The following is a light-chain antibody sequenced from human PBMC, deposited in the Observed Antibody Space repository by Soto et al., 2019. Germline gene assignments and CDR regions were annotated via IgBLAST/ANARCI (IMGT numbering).Light chain of an antibody. CDR3: RQYGRSLGFA. V-gene: IGKV3-20*01. CDR1: QSVSGNL. J-gene: IGKJ4*01. CDR2: DAS. Sequence: EVLLTQSPGTLSLSPGERATLSCRASQSVSGNLLAWYQEKPGQAPRLLIYDASTRATGIPDRFSGSGPGTDFTLTISRLEPEDFAVYYCRQYGRSLGFAIGGGTKVDIK.